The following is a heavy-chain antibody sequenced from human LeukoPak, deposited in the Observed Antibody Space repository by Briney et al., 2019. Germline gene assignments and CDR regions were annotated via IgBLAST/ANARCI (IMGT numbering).Heavy chain of an antibody. V-gene: IGHV4-34*01. CDR1: GGSFSGYY. CDR2: INHSGST. D-gene: IGHD3-9*01. CDR3: ARVGYDILTGYDGAFDI. Sequence: PSETLSLTCAVYGGSFSGYYWSWIRQPPGKGLEWIGEINHSGSTNYNPSLKSRVTISVDTSKNQFSLKLSSVTAADTAVYYCARVGYDILTGYDGAFDIWGQGTMVTVSS. J-gene: IGHJ3*02.